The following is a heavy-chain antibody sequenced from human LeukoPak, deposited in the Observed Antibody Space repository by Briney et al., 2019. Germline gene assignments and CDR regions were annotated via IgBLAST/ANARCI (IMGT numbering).Heavy chain of an antibody. CDR2: IRFDGSDK. CDR1: GFTFTHYA. CDR3: AKDFYDYGDYPGY. V-gene: IGHV3-30*02. D-gene: IGHD4-17*01. Sequence: GGSLRLSCAASGFTFTHYAMHWVRQTLGKGLEWVAFIRFDGSDKYYADSVKGRSTISRDNSKNTLWLQMNSLRADDTAVYYCAKDFYDYGDYPGYWGQGTLVPVSS. J-gene: IGHJ4*02.